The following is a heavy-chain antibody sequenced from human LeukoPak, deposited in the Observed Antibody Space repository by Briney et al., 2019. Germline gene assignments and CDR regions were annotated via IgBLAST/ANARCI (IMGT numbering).Heavy chain of an antibody. CDR3: ARWIYGDYFSWFDP. CDR1: GGSISSYY. CDR2: IYYSGST. Sequence: SETLSLTRTVSGGSISSYYWSWIRQPPGKGLEWIGYIYYSGSTNYNPSLKSRVTISVDTSKNLFSLKLSSVTAADTAVYYCARWIYGDYFSWFDPWGQGTLVTVSS. V-gene: IGHV4-59*01. J-gene: IGHJ5*02. D-gene: IGHD4-17*01.